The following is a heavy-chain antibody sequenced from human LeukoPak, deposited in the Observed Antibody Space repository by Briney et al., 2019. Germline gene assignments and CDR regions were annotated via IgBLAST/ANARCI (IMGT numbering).Heavy chain of an antibody. CDR3: AKDADTATIIYWYFDL. Sequence: GGSLRLSCTASGFTLSSFGMHWFRQAPGKGLEWVAVISDDGSNTYYADSVKGRFTISRDNSKNTLYLQLNSLRTEDTAVYYCAKDADTATIIYWYFDLWGRGTLVTVSS. D-gene: IGHD5-18*01. J-gene: IGHJ2*01. CDR2: ISDDGSNT. V-gene: IGHV3-30*18. CDR1: GFTLSSFG.